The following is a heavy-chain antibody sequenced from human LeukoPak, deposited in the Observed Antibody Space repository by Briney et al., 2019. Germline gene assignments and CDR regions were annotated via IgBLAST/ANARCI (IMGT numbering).Heavy chain of an antibody. Sequence: NSSETLSLTCTVSGGSIDSNSWTWIRQPPGKGLEWIGFIYYSGTTNYNPSLKSRVTMSVDMSKNQFSLKLSSVTAADTAVYYCARRSRSWKNWVDPWGQGTLVTVSS. CDR1: GGSIDSNS. CDR2: IYYSGTT. CDR3: ARRSRSWKNWVDP. V-gene: IGHV4-59*01. J-gene: IGHJ5*02. D-gene: IGHD6-13*01.